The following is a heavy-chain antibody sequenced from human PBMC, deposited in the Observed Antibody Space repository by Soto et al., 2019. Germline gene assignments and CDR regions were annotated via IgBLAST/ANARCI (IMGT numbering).Heavy chain of an antibody. CDR3: ARGNTDDYYYYYGMDV. V-gene: IGHV6-1*01. J-gene: IGHJ6*02. CDR2: TYYRSKWYN. Sequence: PSQTLSLTCAISGDSVSSNSAAWNWIRQSPSRGLEWLGRTYYRSKWYNDYAVPVKSRITINPDTSKNQFSLQLNSVTPEDTAVYYCARGNTDDYYYYYGMDVWGQGTTVTVSS. CDR1: GDSVSSNSAA.